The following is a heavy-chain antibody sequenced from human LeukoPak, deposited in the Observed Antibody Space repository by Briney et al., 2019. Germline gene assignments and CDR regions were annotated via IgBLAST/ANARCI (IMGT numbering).Heavy chain of an antibody. J-gene: IGHJ5*02. CDR3: ARDPARITIFGVVIIKWFDP. V-gene: IGHV3-21*01. Sequence: GGSLRLSCAASGFTSSSYSMNWVRQAPGKGLEWVSSISSSSSYIYYADSVKGRFTISRDNAKNSLYLQMNSLRAEDTAVYYCARDPARITIFGVVIIKWFDPWGQGTLVTVSS. CDR1: GFTSSSYS. D-gene: IGHD3-3*01. CDR2: ISSSSSYI.